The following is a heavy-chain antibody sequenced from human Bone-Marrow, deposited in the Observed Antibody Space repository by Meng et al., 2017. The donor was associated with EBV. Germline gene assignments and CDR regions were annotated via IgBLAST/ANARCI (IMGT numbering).Heavy chain of an antibody. CDR2: INHSGST. CDR3: ARLYYYDSSPCFDY. CDR1: GGSFSGYY. J-gene: IGHJ4*02. Sequence: QVQLQQWGAGLLKPSXTLFLTCAVYGGSFSGYYWSWIRQPPGKGLEWIGEINHSGSTNYNPSLKSRVTISVDKSKNQFSLKLSSVTAADTAVYYCARLYYYDSSPCFDYWGQGTLGTVSS. V-gene: IGHV4-34*01. D-gene: IGHD3-22*01.